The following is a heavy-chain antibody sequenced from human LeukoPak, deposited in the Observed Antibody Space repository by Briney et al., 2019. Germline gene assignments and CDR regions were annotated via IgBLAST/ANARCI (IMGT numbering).Heavy chain of an antibody. CDR1: GYTFTSYG. V-gene: IGHV1-18*04. CDR3: ARDNVGIAAAATPSMDV. CDR2: ISAYNVNT. Sequence: ASVKVSCKASGYTFTSYGTSWVRAAPGQGLEWMGWISAYNVNTHSTQKLQGRVTTTTDTSTSTAYMELGSLRSDDTAVYYCARDNVGIAAAATPSMDVWGKGTTVTVSS. J-gene: IGHJ6*04. D-gene: IGHD6-13*01.